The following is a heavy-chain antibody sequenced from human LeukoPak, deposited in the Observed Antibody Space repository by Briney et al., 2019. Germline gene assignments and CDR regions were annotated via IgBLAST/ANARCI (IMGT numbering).Heavy chain of an antibody. Sequence: GGSLRLSCAASGFTFSSYGMHWVRQAPGKGLEWVAVIWYDGSNKYCADSVKGRFTISRDNSKNTLYLQMNSLRAEDTAVYYCARVLVWDYDFWSGYYNGYYYGMDVWGQGTTVTVSS. CDR3: ARVLVWDYDFWSGYYNGYYYGMDV. J-gene: IGHJ6*02. CDR1: GFTFSSYG. V-gene: IGHV3-33*01. D-gene: IGHD3-3*01. CDR2: IWYDGSNK.